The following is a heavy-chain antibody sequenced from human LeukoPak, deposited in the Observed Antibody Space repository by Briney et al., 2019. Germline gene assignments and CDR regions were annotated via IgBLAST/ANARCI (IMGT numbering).Heavy chain of an antibody. D-gene: IGHD1-26*01. CDR1: GYSFTSFW. CDR3: ARPRSIVGSTADAFDI. Sequence: GESLKISCKGFGYSFTSFWFGGVRQMPGKGLEWMGIIYHGDSDTGTSPCFQGQDILSADKSISTAHLQWSSQKASDTAMYYCARPRSIVGSTADAFDIGGQGAKVTVSS. V-gene: IGHV5-51*01. CDR2: IYHGDSDT. J-gene: IGHJ3*02.